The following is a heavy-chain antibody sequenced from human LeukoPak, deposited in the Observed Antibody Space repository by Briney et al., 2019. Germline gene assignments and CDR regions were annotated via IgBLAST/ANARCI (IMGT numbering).Heavy chain of an antibody. J-gene: IGHJ4*02. Sequence: GESLKISCKGSGYTFASYWIAWVRQMPGQGLEWLGIINAGDSDTRYSPSFQGQVLISVEKSINTAYLHWGSLKPSDTALYYCARLPTISTPGSRKFDYWGRGTQVTVSS. V-gene: IGHV5-51*01. D-gene: IGHD1-14*01. CDR2: INAGDSDT. CDR1: GYTFASYW. CDR3: ARLPTISTPGSRKFDY.